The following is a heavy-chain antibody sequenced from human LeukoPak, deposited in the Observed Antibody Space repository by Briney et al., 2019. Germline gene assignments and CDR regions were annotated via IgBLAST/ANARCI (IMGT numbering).Heavy chain of an antibody. V-gene: IGHV3-7*01. CDR1: GFTFSRYW. CDR2: IKQDGSEK. CDR3: ARNPISPGLGDI. D-gene: IGHD3-9*01. J-gene: IGHJ3*02. Sequence: GSLRLSCAASGFTFSRYWMSWVRQAPGKGLEWVANIKQDGSEKYYVDSVRGRFTISRDNAKNSLYLQMNSLRAEDTAVYYCARNPISPGLGDIWGRGTMVTVS.